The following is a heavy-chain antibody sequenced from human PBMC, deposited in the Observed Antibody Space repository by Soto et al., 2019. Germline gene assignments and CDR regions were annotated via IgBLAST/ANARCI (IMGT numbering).Heavy chain of an antibody. D-gene: IGHD3-22*01. J-gene: IGHJ4*02. V-gene: IGHV4-34*01. CDR2: INHSGST. CDR1: GGSFSGYY. CDR3: ASPHYYDSSGYYY. Sequence: KTSETLSLTCAVYGGSFSGYYWSWIRQPPGKGLEWIGEINHSGSTNYNPSLKSRVTISVDTSKNQFSLKLSSVTAADTAVYYCASPHYYDSSGYYYWGQGTLVTVSS.